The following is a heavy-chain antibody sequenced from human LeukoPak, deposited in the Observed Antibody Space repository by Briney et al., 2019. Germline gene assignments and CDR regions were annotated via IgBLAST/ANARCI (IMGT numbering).Heavy chain of an antibody. V-gene: IGHV1-69*05. CDR2: IIPIFGTA. CDR1: GGTFSSYA. Sequence: ASVKVSCKVSGGTFSSYAISWVRQAPGQGLEWMGGIIPIFGTANYAQKFQGRVTITTDESTSTAYMELSSLRSEDTAVYYCASAPQLGVFDYWGQGTLVTVSS. J-gene: IGHJ4*02. CDR3: ASAPQLGVFDY. D-gene: IGHD6-13*01.